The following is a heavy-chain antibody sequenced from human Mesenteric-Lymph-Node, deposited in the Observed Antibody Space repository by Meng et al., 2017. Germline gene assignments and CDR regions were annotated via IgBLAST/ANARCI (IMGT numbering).Heavy chain of an antibody. CDR3: TTDISMITFGGVIDHYYGMDV. CDR2: IKSKTDGGTT. D-gene: IGHD3-16*02. V-gene: IGHV3-15*01. Sequence: GGSLETSRSALGITFSNAWMSWVRQAPGKGLEWVGRIKSKTDGGTTDYAAPVKGRSTISRDDSKNTLYLQMNSLKTEDTAVYYCTTDISMITFGGVIDHYYGMDVWGQGTTVTVSS. J-gene: IGHJ6*02. CDR1: GITFSNAW.